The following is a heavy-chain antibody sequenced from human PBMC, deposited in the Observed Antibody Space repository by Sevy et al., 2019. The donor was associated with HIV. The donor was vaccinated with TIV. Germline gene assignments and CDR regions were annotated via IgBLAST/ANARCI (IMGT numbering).Heavy chain of an antibody. CDR2: IYSGGST. CDR3: ARDSSWNYDSYFYGMDV. D-gene: IGHD1-7*01. CDR1: GFTVSSNY. J-gene: IGHJ6*02. V-gene: IGHV3-53*01. Sequence: GGSLRLSCAASGFTVSSNYMSWVRQAPGKGLEWVSVIYSGGSTYYADSVKGRFTISRDNAKNSLFLQMNSLRDEDTAVYYCARDSSWNYDSYFYGMDVWGQGTTVTVSS.